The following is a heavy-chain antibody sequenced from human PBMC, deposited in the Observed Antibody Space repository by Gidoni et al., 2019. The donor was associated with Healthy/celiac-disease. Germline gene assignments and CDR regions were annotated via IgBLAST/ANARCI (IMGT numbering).Heavy chain of an antibody. J-gene: IGHJ3*02. Sequence: EVQLVESGGGLVQPGGSLRLSCAAAGFPFTSYAMSWVRQAPGKVLEWVSAISGSGGSTYYADSGKGRFTISRDNSKNTLYLQMNSLRAEDTAVYYCAIWYYYDSSGDFGAFDIWGQGTMVTVSS. D-gene: IGHD3-22*01. CDR3: AIWYYYDSSGDFGAFDI. CDR2: ISGSGGST. V-gene: IGHV3-23*04. CDR1: GFPFTSYA.